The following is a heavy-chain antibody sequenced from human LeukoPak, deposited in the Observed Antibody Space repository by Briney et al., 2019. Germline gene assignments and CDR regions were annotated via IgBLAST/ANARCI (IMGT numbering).Heavy chain of an antibody. V-gene: IGHV1-2*02. Sequence: GASVKVSCKASGYSFTGYYVHWVRQAPGQGLEWMGWINPNSGGTKYAQKFQGRVTVTRDTSISTAYMELSRLRFDDTAVYYCARQESAAGIDGWFELWGQGTQVTVSS. J-gene: IGHJ5*02. CDR1: GYSFTGYY. CDR2: INPNSGGT. D-gene: IGHD6-13*01. CDR3: ARQESAAGIDGWFEL.